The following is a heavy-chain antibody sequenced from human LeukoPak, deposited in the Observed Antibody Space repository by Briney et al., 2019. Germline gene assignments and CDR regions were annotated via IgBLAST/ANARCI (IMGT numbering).Heavy chain of an antibody. V-gene: IGHV4-34*01. D-gene: IGHD3-9*01. Sequence: SETLSLTCAVYGGSFSGYYWSWIRQPPGKGLEWIGEINHSGSTNYNPSLKSRVTISVDTSKNQFSLKLSSVTAADTAVYYCARHGLRYFDWLSTIPFDYWGQGTLVTVSS. CDR2: INHSGST. J-gene: IGHJ4*02. CDR1: GGSFSGYY. CDR3: ARHGLRYFDWLSTIPFDY.